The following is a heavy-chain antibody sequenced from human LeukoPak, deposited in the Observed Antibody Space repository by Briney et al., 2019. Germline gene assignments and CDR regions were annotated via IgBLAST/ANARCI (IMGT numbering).Heavy chain of an antibody. D-gene: IGHD2-21*02. CDR3: AREATAPPYYYYYMDV. CDR2: IKQDGSEK. Sequence: GGSLRLSCAASGFTFSSYWMSWVRQAPGKGLERVANIKQDGSEKYYVDSVKGRFTISRDNAKNSLYLQMNSLRAEDTAVYYCAREATAPPYYYYYMDVWGKGTTVTVSS. V-gene: IGHV3-7*01. J-gene: IGHJ6*03. CDR1: GFTFSSYW.